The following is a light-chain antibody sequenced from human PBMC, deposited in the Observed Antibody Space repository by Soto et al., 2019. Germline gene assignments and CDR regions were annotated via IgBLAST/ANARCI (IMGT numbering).Light chain of an antibody. J-gene: IGLJ1*01. V-gene: IGLV2-11*01. CDR1: SSDLAIYNY. CDR3: CSYAGGYTYL. Sequence: QSALKQPASGSGSPGQSITISCTGTSSDLAIYNYVSWYHQHPGRPPKLMIYDVARWPSGVPDRFSGSKSGNTASLTISGLQAEDEADYFCCSYAGGYTYLFGTGTKVTV. CDR2: DVA.